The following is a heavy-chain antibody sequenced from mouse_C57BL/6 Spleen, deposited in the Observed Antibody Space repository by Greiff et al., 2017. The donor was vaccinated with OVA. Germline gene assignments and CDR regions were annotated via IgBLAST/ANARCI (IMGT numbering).Heavy chain of an antibody. CDR3: HQSRPGYYYAMGY. CDR1: GSNFTDYY. V-gene: IGHV14-1*01. D-gene: IGHD3-1*01. J-gene: IGHJ4*01. Sequence: VQLQQSGAELVRPGASVKLSCTASGSNFTDYYMDWVKQRPEQGLEWIGRIDPEDGDTKYAPKFQGKATMTADTSSNTAYLQLSSLTSEDAAVYYCHQSRPGYYYAMGYWGQGTSVTVSS. CDR2: IDPEDGDT.